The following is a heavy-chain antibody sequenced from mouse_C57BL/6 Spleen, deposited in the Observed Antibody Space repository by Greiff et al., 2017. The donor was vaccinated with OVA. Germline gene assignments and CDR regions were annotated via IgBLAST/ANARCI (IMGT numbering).Heavy chain of an antibody. CDR3: ARRRYYGSSYWYFDV. D-gene: IGHD1-1*01. Sequence: QVQLKQPGAELVRPGTSVKLSCKASGYTFTSYWMHWVKQRPGQGLEWIGVIDPSDSYTNYNQKFKGKATLTVDTSSSTAYMQLSSLTSEDSAVYYCARRRYYGSSYWYFDVWGTGTTVTVSS. CDR2: IDPSDSYT. V-gene: IGHV1-59*01. CDR1: GYTFTSYW. J-gene: IGHJ1*03.